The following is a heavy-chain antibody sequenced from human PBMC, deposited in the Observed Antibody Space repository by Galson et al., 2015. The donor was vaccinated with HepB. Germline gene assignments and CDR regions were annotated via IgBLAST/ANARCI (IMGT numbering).Heavy chain of an antibody. V-gene: IGHV2-70*01. Sequence: PALVKPTQTLTLTCTFSGFSLSTSGMCVSWIRQPPGKALEWLALIDWVDDKYYSTSLKTRLTISKDTSKNQVVLTMTNMDPVDTATYYCARAKGLLRNAFDIWGQGTMVTVSS. CDR3: ARAKGLLRNAFDI. J-gene: IGHJ3*02. CDR2: IDWVDDK. CDR1: GFSLSTSGMC.